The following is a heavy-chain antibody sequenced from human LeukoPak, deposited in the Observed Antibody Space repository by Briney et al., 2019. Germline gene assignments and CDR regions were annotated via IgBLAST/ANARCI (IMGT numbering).Heavy chain of an antibody. D-gene: IGHD3-22*01. V-gene: IGHV4-34*01. Sequence: SETLSLTCAVYGGSFSGYYWSWLRQPPGKGLEWIGEINHSGSTNYNPSLKSRVTISVDTSKNQFSLKLSSVTAADTAVYYCARDRYYDSSGYYLHDAFDIWGQGTMVTVSS. CDR2: INHSGST. CDR3: ARDRYYDSSGYYLHDAFDI. J-gene: IGHJ3*02. CDR1: GGSFSGYY.